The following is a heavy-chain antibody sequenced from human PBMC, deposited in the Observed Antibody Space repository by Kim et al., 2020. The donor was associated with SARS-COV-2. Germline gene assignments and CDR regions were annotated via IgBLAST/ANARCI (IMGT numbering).Heavy chain of an antibody. J-gene: IGHJ3*01. CDR2: VHYSGNT. Sequence: SETLSLTCSVSGGPIGRSGYYWDWIRQPPGKGLEWIGSVHYSGNTDYTPSLKSRVTISVDTSKNQFSLNLNSVTAADTAVYYCARRSCSNVVCYDRRGQ. CDR1: GGPIGRSGYY. CDR3: ARRSCSNVVCYDR. V-gene: IGHV4-39*01. D-gene: IGHD2-8*01.